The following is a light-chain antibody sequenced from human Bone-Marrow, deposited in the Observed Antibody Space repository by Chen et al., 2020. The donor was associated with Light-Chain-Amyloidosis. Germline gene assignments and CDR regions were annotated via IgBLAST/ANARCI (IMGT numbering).Light chain of an antibody. Sequence: EIVLTQSPGTLSLSPGDRATLSCRTSQSISSHDLAWYQKKPGQAPRLLIYGVSSRDTGIADRFSGSGSGTDFTLTISRLEPEDFAVYYCQQYSTSPLTFGGGTKVEIK. CDR3: QQYSTSPLT. CDR2: GVS. CDR1: QSISSHD. V-gene: IGKV3-20*01. J-gene: IGKJ4*01.